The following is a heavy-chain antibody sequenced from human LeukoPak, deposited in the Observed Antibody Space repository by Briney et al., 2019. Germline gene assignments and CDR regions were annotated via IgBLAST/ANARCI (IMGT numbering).Heavy chain of an antibody. V-gene: IGHV3-15*01. CDR3: TTESSSWYSYGY. Sequence: GGSLRLSCAASGFTFSNAWMSWVRQAPGKGLEWVGRIKSKTDGGTTDYAAPVKGRLTISRDDSKNTLYLQMNSLKTEDTAVYYCTTESSSWYSYGYWGQGTLVTVSS. CDR2: IKSKTDGGTT. J-gene: IGHJ4*02. CDR1: GFTFSNAW. D-gene: IGHD6-13*01.